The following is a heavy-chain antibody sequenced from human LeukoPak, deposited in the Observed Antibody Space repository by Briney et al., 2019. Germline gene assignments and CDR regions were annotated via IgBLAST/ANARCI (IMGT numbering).Heavy chain of an antibody. CDR3: ASLPTYYYDSSGYTY. V-gene: IGHV4-4*02. CDR2: INHSGST. CDR1: GGSISSSNW. D-gene: IGHD3-22*01. J-gene: IGHJ4*02. Sequence: SGTLSLTCAVSGGSISSSNWWSWVRQPPGKGLEWIGEINHSGSTNYNPSLKSRVTISVDTSKNQFSLKLSSVTAADTAVYYCASLPTYYYDSSGYTYWGQGTLVTVSS.